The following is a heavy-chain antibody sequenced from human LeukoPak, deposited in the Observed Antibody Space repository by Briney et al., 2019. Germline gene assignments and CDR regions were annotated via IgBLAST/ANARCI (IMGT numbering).Heavy chain of an antibody. Sequence: SQTLSLPCTVPGGFISRDYYYLSWIRQPPGKGLEWVGYIYYSGSTNYNPSLNSRVNILIDTSKNQFFLKLGSVTAADTAVYYCARRRVDSSGYDAFDIWGQGTMVTVSS. J-gene: IGHJ3*02. V-gene: IGHV4-61*01. CDR3: ARRRVDSSGYDAFDI. CDR1: GGFISRDYYY. D-gene: IGHD3-22*01. CDR2: IYYSGST.